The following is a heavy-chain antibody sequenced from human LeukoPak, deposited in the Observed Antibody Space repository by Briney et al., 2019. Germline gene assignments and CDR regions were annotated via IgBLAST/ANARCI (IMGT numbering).Heavy chain of an antibody. CDR3: AKDRGGYYGSGTSYYFYGMDV. J-gene: IGHJ6*02. CDR1: GFTFGQYA. D-gene: IGHD3-10*01. CDR2: ISGDGDAT. V-gene: IGHV3-43*02. Sequence: GGSLRLSCAASGFTFGQYAMHWVRQAPGRGLEWVAVISGDGDATHYVDSVKGRFSISRDRSRSSLHLQMDTLRTEDTALYYCAKDRGGYYGSGTSYYFYGMDVWGQGTTVIVSS.